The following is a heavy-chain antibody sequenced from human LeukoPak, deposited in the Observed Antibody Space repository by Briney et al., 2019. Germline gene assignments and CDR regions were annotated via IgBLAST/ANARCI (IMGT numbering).Heavy chain of an antibody. J-gene: IGHJ5*02. CDR1: GITISGYW. CDR3: ARSDWFDP. Sequence: GGSLRLSCAASGITISGYWMHWVRQVPGKGLVWVSRIRSDGSTTSYADSVKGRFTISRDNVKNTIFLQMNSLRVEDTAVYYCARSDWFDPWGQGTLVTVSS. V-gene: IGHV3-74*01. CDR2: IRSDGSTT.